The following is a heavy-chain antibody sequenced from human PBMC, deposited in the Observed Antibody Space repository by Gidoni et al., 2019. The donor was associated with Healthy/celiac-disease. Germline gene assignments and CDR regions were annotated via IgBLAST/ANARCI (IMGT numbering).Heavy chain of an antibody. CDR1: GGSISSYY. Sequence: QVQLQESGPGLVKPSETLSLTCTVSGGSISSYYWSWIRQPAGKGLEWIGRIYTSGSTNYNPSLKSRVTMSVDTSKNQFSLKLSSVTAADTAVYYCARELLWFGELPPPDYYYYMDVWGKGTTVTVSS. V-gene: IGHV4-4*07. D-gene: IGHD3-10*01. CDR3: ARELLWFGELPPPDYYYYMDV. J-gene: IGHJ6*03. CDR2: IYTSGST.